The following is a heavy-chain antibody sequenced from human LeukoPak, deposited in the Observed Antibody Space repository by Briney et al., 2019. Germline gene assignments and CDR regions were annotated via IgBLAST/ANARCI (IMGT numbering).Heavy chain of an antibody. J-gene: IGHJ3*02. CDR1: GGSISSYY. CDR3: ARDLLSDLSGDAFDI. CDR2: IYYSGST. V-gene: IGHV4-59*01. Sequence: SETLSLTCTVSGGSISSYYWSWIRQPPGKGLEWIGYIYYSGSTNYNPSLKSRVTISVDTSKNQFSLKLSSVTAADTAVYYCARDLLSDLSGDAFDIWGQGTMVTVSS. D-gene: IGHD1-26*01.